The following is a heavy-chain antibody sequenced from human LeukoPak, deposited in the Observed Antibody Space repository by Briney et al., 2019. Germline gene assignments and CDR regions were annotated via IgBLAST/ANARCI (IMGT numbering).Heavy chain of an antibody. V-gene: IGHV1-69*05. CDR3: ARDYNFDSSPYDDGLDI. D-gene: IGHD3-22*01. Sequence: SVKVSCKTSGESFSSHGNSWVRQAPGQGLEWMGGIIPVFHTAKYAQDFQDRLTITTDESTDTVYMELSSLRSEDTAVYYCARDYNFDSSPYDDGLDIWGQGTMVTVSS. J-gene: IGHJ3*02. CDR2: IIPVFHTA. CDR1: GESFSSHG.